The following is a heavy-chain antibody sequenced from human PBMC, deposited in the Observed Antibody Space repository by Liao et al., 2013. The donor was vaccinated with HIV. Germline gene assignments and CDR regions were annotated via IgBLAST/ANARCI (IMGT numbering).Heavy chain of an antibody. CDR1: GGSFSGYY. J-gene: IGHJ3*01. CDR2: IFYTGST. Sequence: QVQLQQWGAGLLKPSETLSLTCAVYGGSFSGYYWGWIRQPPGKGLEWIGNIFYTGSTYYNVSLESRVTISVDLLKNQFSLKLTSLSAADTAVYWCARTSDSYDAFDLWAKGQWSPSLQ. CDR3: ARTSDSYDAFDL. D-gene: IGHD2-21*01. V-gene: IGHV4-34*12.